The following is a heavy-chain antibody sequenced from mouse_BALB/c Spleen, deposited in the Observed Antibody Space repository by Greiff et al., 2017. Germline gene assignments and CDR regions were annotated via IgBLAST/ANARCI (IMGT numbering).Heavy chain of an antibody. V-gene: IGHV3-6*02. CDR1: GYSITSGYY. D-gene: IGHD2-3*01. CDR2: ISYDGSN. Sequence: EVKLVESGPGLVKPSQSLSLTCSVTGYSITSGYYWNWIRQFPGNKLEWMGYISYDGSNNYNPSLKNRISITRDTSKNQFFLKLNSVTTEDTATYYCARGEEYDGYRDYAMDYWGQGTSVTVSS. CDR3: ARGEEYDGYRDYAMDY. J-gene: IGHJ4*01.